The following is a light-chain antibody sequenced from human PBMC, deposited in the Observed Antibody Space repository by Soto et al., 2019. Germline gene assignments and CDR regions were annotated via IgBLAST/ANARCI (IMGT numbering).Light chain of an antibody. CDR2: LNSDGSH. CDR1: SRHSNYA. J-gene: IGLJ2*01. CDR3: QTWGTGPYVV. Sequence: QLVLTQSPSASASLGASVRLTCTLSSRHSNYAIAWHQQQPEKGPRYLMKLNSDGSHSKGDGIPDRFSGSSSGAERFLTISSLQSEDEADYYCQTWGTGPYVVFGGGTKVTVL. V-gene: IGLV4-69*01.